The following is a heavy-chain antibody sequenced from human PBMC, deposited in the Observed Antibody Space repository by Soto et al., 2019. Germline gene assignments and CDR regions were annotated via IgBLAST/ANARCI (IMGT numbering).Heavy chain of an antibody. Sequence: ASVKVSCKASGYTFTSYGISWVRQAPGQGLERMGWISAYNGNTNYAQKLQGRVTMTTDTSTSTAYMELRSLRSDDTAVYYCARVSRGITIFGVVPPDPQYYYYGMDVWGQGTTVPVSS. CDR2: ISAYNGNT. CDR3: ARVSRGITIFGVVPPDPQYYYYGMDV. V-gene: IGHV1-18*01. D-gene: IGHD3-3*01. CDR1: GYTFTSYG. J-gene: IGHJ6*02.